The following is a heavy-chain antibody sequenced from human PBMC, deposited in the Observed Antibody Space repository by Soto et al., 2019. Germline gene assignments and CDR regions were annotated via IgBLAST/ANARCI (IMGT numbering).Heavy chain of an antibody. D-gene: IGHD1-7*01. CDR1: GYTFTGHY. CDR3: GRGRSGELVVFY. J-gene: IGHJ4*02. CDR2: IGPKNGDT. V-gene: IGHV1-2*02. Sequence: QVQLVQSGAEVKESGTSVNVSCKASGYTFTGHYIHWVRQAPGQGFEWVGEIGPKNGDTRYAQKFQGRVAMTKDSSITTVYMELSNLSPDDTAVYYCGRGRSGELVVFYWGQGTLVTVHS.